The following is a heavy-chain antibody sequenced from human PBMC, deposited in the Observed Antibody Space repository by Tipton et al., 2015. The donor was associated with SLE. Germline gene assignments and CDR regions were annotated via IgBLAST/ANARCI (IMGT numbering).Heavy chain of an antibody. Sequence: TLSLTCTVSGGSISGYYWSWIRQPPGKGLEWIGYVDYSGTTNNNPSLKSRVTISLDTSKNQFSLKLKSVTAADTAVYYCARGVYAMDVWGQGTTVTVSS. CDR2: VDYSGTT. V-gene: IGHV4-59*01. CDR3: ARGVYAMDV. J-gene: IGHJ6*02. CDR1: GGSISGYY.